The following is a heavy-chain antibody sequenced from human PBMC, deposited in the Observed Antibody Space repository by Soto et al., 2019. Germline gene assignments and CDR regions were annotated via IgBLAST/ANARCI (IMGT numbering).Heavy chain of an antibody. CDR3: VYRDFGDDFFQF. J-gene: IGHJ4*02. Sequence: QITLKESGPTLVKPTQTLTLTCTFSGFSRTTHGVHVGWIRQPPGKALEWLALMYWDDNEVYSPSLKNRLTITKATSKSPVVLTLATVDPVDTATYYCVYRDFGDDFFQFWGQGILVNVS. D-gene: IGHD4-17*01. CDR2: MYWDDNE. CDR1: GFSRTTHGVH. V-gene: IGHV2-5*02.